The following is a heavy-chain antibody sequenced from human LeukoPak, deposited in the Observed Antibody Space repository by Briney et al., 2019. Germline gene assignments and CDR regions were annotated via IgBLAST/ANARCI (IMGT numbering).Heavy chain of an antibody. CDR3: AKAGGGYSYGPRVYFQH. CDR1: GFTFSSYG. V-gene: IGHV3-30*18. CDR2: ISYDGSNK. J-gene: IGHJ1*01. Sequence: GRSLRLSCAASGFTFSSYGMHWVRQAPGKGLEWVAVISYDGSNKYYADSVKGRFTISRDNSKNTLYLQMNSLRAEDTAVYYCAKAGGGYSYGPRVYFQHWGQGTLVTVSS. D-gene: IGHD5-18*01.